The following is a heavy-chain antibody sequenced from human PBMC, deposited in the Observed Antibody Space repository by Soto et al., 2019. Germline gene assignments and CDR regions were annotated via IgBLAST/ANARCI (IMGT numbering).Heavy chain of an antibody. Sequence: ASVKVSCKASGYTFTSYGISWVRQAPGQGLEWMGWISAYNGNTNYAQKLQGRVTMTTDTSTSTAYMELRSLRSDDTAVYYCARDSSWNYVGSYYYGMDVWGQGTTVTVSS. V-gene: IGHV1-18*01. D-gene: IGHD1-7*01. J-gene: IGHJ6*02. CDR3: ARDSSWNYVGSYYYGMDV. CDR2: ISAYNGNT. CDR1: GYTFTSYG.